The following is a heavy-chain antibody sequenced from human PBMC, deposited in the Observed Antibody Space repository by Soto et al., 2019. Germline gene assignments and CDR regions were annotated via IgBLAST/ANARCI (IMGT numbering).Heavy chain of an antibody. J-gene: IGHJ4*02. CDR3: ARGRGAESYRAIYDE. V-gene: IGHV1-8*01. D-gene: IGHD3-10*01. CDR2: MNSQTGNT. Sequence: QVQLVQSGAEVKKPGASVKVSCKPSGYTFTNYDVNWVRQATGQGLEWMGWMNSQTGNTGYAQKFQDRVTMTRDTCIGTAYLELSSLPSEDTAVSYCARGRGAESYRAIYDEWGLGTLVTLSS. CDR1: GYTFTNYD.